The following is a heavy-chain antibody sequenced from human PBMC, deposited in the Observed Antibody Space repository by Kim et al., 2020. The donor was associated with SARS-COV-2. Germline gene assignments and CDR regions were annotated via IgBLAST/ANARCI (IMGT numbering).Heavy chain of an antibody. Sequence: GGSLRLSCAASGFTFSSYGMHWVRQAPGKGLEWVAVIWYDGSNKYYADSVKGRFTISRDNSKNTLYLQMNSLRAEDTAVYYCAKGMVSGLPLSYYYYGMDVWGQGTTVTVSS. CDR3: AKGMVSGLPLSYYYYGMDV. V-gene: IGHV3-33*06. D-gene: IGHD2-8*01. CDR1: GFTFSSYG. CDR2: IWYDGSNK. J-gene: IGHJ6*02.